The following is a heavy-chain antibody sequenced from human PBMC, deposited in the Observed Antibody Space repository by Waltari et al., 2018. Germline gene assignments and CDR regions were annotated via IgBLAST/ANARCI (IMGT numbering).Heavy chain of an antibody. J-gene: IGHJ3*02. Sequence: QLQLQESGSGLVKPSQTLSLPCAVSGVSISRGGYSWPWSRRPPGKGLEWIGYIYHSGSTYYNPSLKSRVTISVDRSKNQFSLKLSSVTAADTAVYYCARAPFWGSPSDAFDIWGQGTMVTVSS. CDR1: GVSISRGGYS. V-gene: IGHV4-30-2*01. D-gene: IGHD3-16*01. CDR2: IYHSGST. CDR3: ARAPFWGSPSDAFDI.